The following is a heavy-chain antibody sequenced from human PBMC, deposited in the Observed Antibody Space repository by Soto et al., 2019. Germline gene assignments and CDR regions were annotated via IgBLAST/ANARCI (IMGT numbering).Heavy chain of an antibody. J-gene: IGHJ5*02. CDR3: ARLKLVAGRNRFDP. Sequence: QVQLVESGGGVVQPGTSLRLSCVTSGFTFSSYGMHWVRQAPGKGLEWVSVILYDGSSKYYADSVKGRFTISRDNSKNTLYLQMNSLRDEDTAVYHCARLKLVAGRNRFDPWGQGTLVTVSS. CDR2: ILYDGSSK. V-gene: IGHV3-33*01. CDR1: GFTFSSYG. D-gene: IGHD6-19*01.